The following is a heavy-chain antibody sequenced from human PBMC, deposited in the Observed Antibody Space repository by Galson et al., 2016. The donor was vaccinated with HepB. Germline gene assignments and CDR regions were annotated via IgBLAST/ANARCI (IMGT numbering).Heavy chain of an antibody. V-gene: IGHV4-31*03. CDR1: GGSFSSGGYY. D-gene: IGHD3-16*01. CDR2: IYYSENT. J-gene: IGHJ6*02. CDR3: ARALWGKLWNGMDD. Sequence: TLSLTCTVSGGSFSSGGYYWSWIRQHPGKGLEWIGYIYYSENTSYNPSLKSRIAISVDTSKNQFSLKLSSVTAADAAIYYCARALWGKLWNGMDDWGPGITVTVSS.